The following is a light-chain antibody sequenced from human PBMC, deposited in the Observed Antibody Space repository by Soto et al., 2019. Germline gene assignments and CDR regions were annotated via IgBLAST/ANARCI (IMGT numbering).Light chain of an antibody. CDR1: SSDVGGYNY. Sequence: QYALTQPPSASGSPGQSVTIYCAGTSSDVGGYNYVSWYQQYPGKVPKLMIYEVSERPSGVPDRFSGSKSGNTAFLTVSGLQAEDEADYYCLSYADTAYVFGTGTKVTVL. V-gene: IGLV2-8*01. J-gene: IGLJ1*01. CDR2: EVS. CDR3: LSYADTAYV.